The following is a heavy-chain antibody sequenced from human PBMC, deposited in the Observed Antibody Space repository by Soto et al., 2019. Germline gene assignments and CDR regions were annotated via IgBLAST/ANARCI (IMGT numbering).Heavy chain of an antibody. CDR1: GGTFSSYA. J-gene: IGHJ5*02. D-gene: IGHD3-9*01. Sequence: GASVKVSCKASGGTFSSYAISWVRQAPGQGLEWMGGIIPIFGTANYAQKFQGRVTITADESTSTAYMELSSLRSEDTAVYYCARVRATYYDILTGQQWFDPWGQGTLVTVSS. CDR3: ARVRATYYDILTGQQWFDP. V-gene: IGHV1-69*13. CDR2: IIPIFGTA.